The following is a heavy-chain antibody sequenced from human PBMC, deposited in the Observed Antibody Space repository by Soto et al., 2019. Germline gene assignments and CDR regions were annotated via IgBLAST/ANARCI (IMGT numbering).Heavy chain of an antibody. CDR1: GGSISSYY. D-gene: IGHD6-19*01. CDR2: IYYSGST. Sequence: SETLSLTCTVSGGSISSYYWSWIRQPPRKGLEWIGYIYYSGSTNYSPSLKSRVTISVDTSKNQFSLKLSSVTAADTAVYYCAGGPRSGRRDYFDYWGQGTLVTVSS. CDR3: AGGPRSGRRDYFDY. J-gene: IGHJ4*02. V-gene: IGHV4-59*01.